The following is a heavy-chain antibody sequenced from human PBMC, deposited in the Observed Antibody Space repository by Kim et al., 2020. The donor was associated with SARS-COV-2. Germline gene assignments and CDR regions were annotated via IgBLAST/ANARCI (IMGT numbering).Heavy chain of an antibody. CDR1: GYTFTSYY. CDR2: INPSGGST. D-gene: IGHD5-12*01. Sequence: ASVKVSCKASGYTFTSYYMHWVRQAPGQGLEWMGIINPSGGSTSYAQKFQGRVTMTRDTSTSTVYMELSSLRSEDTAVYYCARDPYSGYEYYYYYGMDVWGQGTTVTVSS. CDR3: ARDPYSGYEYYYYYGMDV. J-gene: IGHJ6*02. V-gene: IGHV1-46*01.